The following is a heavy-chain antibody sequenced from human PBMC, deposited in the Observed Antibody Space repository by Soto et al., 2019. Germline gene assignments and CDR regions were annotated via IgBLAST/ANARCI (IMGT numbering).Heavy chain of an antibody. V-gene: IGHV3-74*01. Sequence: GGSLRLSCAASGFTFSSYWMHWVRQAPGKGLVWVSRINSDGSSTSYADSVKGRFTISRDNAKNTLYLQMNSLRAEDTAVYYCARGSFIFGQDLQLGDYRGKGTRVTVS. J-gene: IGHJ4*02. CDR3: ARGSFIFGQDLQLGDY. CDR2: INSDGSST. D-gene: IGHD1-1*01. CDR1: GFTFSSYW.